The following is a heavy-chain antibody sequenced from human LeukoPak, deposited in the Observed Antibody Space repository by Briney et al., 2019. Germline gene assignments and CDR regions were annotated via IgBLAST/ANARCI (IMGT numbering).Heavy chain of an antibody. CDR1: GGSISSYY. J-gene: IGHJ5*02. Sequence: SETLPLTCTVSGGSISSYYWSWIRQPPGEGLEWIGYIYYSGSTNYNPSLKSRVTVSVDTSKNQFSLKLSSVTAADTAVYYCARDGDYYDSSGYSWFDPWGQGTLVTVSS. CDR2: IYYSGST. V-gene: IGHV4-59*01. CDR3: ARDGDYYDSSGYSWFDP. D-gene: IGHD3-22*01.